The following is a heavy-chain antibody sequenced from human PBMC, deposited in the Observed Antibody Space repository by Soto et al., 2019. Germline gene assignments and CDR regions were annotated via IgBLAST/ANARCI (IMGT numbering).Heavy chain of an antibody. D-gene: IGHD3-22*01. CDR1: GGSISSSSYY. V-gene: IGHV4-39*01. CDR3: ARRRDYYDSSGYWVH. Sequence: SETLSLTCTVSGGSISSSSYYWGWIRQPPGKGLEWIGSIYYSGSTYYNPSLKSRVTISVDTSKNQFSLKLSSVTAADTAVYYCARRRDYYDSSGYWVHWGQGTLVTVSS. J-gene: IGHJ4*02. CDR2: IYYSGST.